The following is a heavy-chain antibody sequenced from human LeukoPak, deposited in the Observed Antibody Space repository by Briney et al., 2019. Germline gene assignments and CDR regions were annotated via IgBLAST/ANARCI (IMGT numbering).Heavy chain of an antibody. V-gene: IGHV1-18*01. Sequence: ASVKVSCKASGYTFTSYGISWVRQAPGQGLEWMGWISAYNGNTNYAQKLQGRVTMTTDTSTSTAYMELRSLRSDDTAVYYCARGWTSDNYDFWSGYYRPFDYWGQGTLVTVSS. CDR2: ISAYNGNT. CDR1: GYTFTSYG. CDR3: ARGWTSDNYDFWSGYYRPFDY. D-gene: IGHD3-3*01. J-gene: IGHJ4*02.